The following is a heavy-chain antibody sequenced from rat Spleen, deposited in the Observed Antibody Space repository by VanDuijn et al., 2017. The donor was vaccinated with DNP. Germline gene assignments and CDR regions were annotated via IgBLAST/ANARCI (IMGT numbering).Heavy chain of an antibody. V-gene: IGHV5-7*01. CDR2: INYDGSTT. D-gene: IGHD1-11*01. CDR1: GFTFSDYY. J-gene: IGHJ2*01. Sequence: EVQLVESGGGLVQPGRSLRLSCAASGFTFSDYYMAWVRRTPQKGLEWVATINYDGSTTFYRDSVKGRFTISRDNAKSTLYLQMDSLRSEDTATYYCAKGGDYGGFDYWGQGVMVTVSS. CDR3: AKGGDYGGFDY.